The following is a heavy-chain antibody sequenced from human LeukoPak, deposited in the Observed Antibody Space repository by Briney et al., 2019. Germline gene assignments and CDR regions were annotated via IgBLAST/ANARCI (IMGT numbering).Heavy chain of an antibody. J-gene: IGHJ4*02. Sequence: ASVKLSCKAAGYTFTDHYVHWVRQAPGQGLEWMGWINPDSGDTSYAQKFQGRVTMTRDTSISTAYMELNRLRSDDTAVYYCASDSAAMTGIGYDYWGQGTLVTVSS. D-gene: IGHD6-19*01. CDR2: INPDSGDT. V-gene: IGHV1-2*02. CDR3: ASDSAAMTGIGYDY. CDR1: GYTFTDHY.